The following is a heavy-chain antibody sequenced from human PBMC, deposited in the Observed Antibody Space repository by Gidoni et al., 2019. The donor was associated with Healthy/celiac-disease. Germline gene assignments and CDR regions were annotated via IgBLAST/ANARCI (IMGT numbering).Heavy chain of an antibody. CDR3: ARTRGDYVVDWYFDL. Sequence: QVQLVQSGAEVKKPGSSVKVSCKASGGTFSSYAISWVRQAPGQGIEWMGGLIPIFGTANYAQKVQGRVTITADKSTSTAYMELSSLRSEETAVYYCARTRGDYVVDWYFDLWGRGTLVTVSS. CDR2: LIPIFGTA. D-gene: IGHD4-17*01. CDR1: GGTFSSYA. J-gene: IGHJ2*01. V-gene: IGHV1-69*06.